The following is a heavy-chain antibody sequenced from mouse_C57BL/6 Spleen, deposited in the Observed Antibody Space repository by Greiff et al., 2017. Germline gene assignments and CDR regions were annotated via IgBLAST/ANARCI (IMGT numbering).Heavy chain of an antibody. Sequence: DVMLVESGGGLVKPGGSLKLSCAASGFTFSDYGMHWVRQAPEKGLEWVAYISSGSSTIYYADTVKGRFTISRDNAKNTLFLQMTSLRSEDTAMYYCAIYGYYAMDYWGQGTSVTVSS. V-gene: IGHV5-17*01. D-gene: IGHD1-1*02. CDR1: GFTFSDYG. J-gene: IGHJ4*01. CDR2: ISSGSSTI. CDR3: AIYGYYAMDY.